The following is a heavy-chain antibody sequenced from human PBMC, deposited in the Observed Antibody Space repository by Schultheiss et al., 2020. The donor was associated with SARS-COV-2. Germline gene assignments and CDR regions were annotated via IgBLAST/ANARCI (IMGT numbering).Heavy chain of an antibody. CDR1: GFTFDDYA. CDR2: ISWNSGSI. J-gene: IGHJ3*02. D-gene: IGHD4-17*01. Sequence: GGSLRLSCAASGFTFDDYAMHWVRQAPGKGLEWVSGISWNSGSIGYADSVKGRFTISRDNAKNSLYLQMNSLRAEDTAVYYCAKALRYGADAFDIWGQGTMVTVSS. CDR3: AKALRYGADAFDI. V-gene: IGHV3-9*01.